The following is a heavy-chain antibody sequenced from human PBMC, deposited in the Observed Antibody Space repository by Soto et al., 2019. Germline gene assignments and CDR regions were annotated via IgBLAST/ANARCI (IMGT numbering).Heavy chain of an antibody. CDR1: GFTFSSYG. CDR2: ISYDGSNK. Sequence: GGSLRLSCAASGFTFSSYGMRWVRQAPGKGLEWVAVISYDGSNKYYADSVKGRFTISRDNSKNTLYLQMNSLRAEDTAVYYCARSRDGYSFYFYYGMDGWGQGTTVTVSS. D-gene: IGHD4-4*01. J-gene: IGHJ6*02. CDR3: ARSRDGYSFYFYYGMDG. V-gene: IGHV3-30*03.